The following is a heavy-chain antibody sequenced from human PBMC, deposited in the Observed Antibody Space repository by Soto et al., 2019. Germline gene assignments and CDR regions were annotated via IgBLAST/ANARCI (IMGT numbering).Heavy chain of an antibody. D-gene: IGHD3-22*01. J-gene: IGHJ4*02. V-gene: IGHV4-34*10. CDR1: WGSSPGYY. CDR2: VYYSVTT. Sequence: SGTPSLTRAFFWGSSPGYYWRRVPPPLGKGLEWIGYVYYSVTTHSNPSLKSRIAMSVDTSKSLFSLKLTSVTAADTAVYYCARKDDSSGYYTFDYWGQGTLVTVSS. CDR3: ARKDDSSGYYTFDY.